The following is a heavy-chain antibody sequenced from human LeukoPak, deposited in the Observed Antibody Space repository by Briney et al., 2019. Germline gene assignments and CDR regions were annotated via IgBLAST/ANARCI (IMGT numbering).Heavy chain of an antibody. V-gene: IGHV5-51*01. Sequence: GESLKISCKGSGYTFTSYWIAWVRQMPGKGLEWMGIIYPGDSDTRYSPSFLGQVTISADKSISTAYLQWSSLKASDTAMYYCARLWYQLPQPGLSLYYMDVWGKGTTVTVSS. D-gene: IGHD2-2*01. CDR3: ARLWYQLPQPGLSLYYMDV. CDR2: IYPGDSDT. CDR1: GYTFTSYW. J-gene: IGHJ6*03.